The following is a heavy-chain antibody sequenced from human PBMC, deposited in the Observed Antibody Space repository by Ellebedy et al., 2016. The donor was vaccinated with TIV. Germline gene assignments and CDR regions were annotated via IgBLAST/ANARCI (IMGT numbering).Heavy chain of an antibody. Sequence: GESLKISCAASGFTFSTYGMHCVRQAPGKGLEWVAVVSYAGNNKYYADSVNGRFTVSRDNSKNTVYLQMSDLRAQDTAIYYCAKNAWEKARISWEHDYWGQGTRVTVSS. V-gene: IGHV3-30*18. CDR2: VSYAGNNK. J-gene: IGHJ4*02. CDR3: AKNAWEKARISWEHDY. CDR1: GFTFSTYG. D-gene: IGHD1-26*01.